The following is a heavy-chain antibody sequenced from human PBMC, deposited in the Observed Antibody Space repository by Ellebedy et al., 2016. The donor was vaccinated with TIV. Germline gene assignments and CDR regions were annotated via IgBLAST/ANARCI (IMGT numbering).Heavy chain of an antibody. V-gene: IGHV3-7*01. CDR3: ARAGVRYSYGFDY. J-gene: IGHJ4*02. D-gene: IGHD5-18*01. Sequence: PSETLSLTCAVSGGSISTNNWWSWVRQAPGKGLEWVANIKQDGSEKYYVDSVKGRFTISRDNAKNSLYLQMNSLRAEDTAVYYCARAGVRYSYGFDYWGQGTLVTVSS. CDR1: GGSISTNNW. CDR2: IKQDGSEK.